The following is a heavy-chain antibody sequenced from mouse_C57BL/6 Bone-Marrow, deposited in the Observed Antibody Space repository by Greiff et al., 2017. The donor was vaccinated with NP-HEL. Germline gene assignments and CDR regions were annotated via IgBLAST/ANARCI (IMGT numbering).Heavy chain of an antibody. CDR1: GFTFSSYG. Sequence: EVKLVESGGDLVKPGGSLKLSCAASGFTFSSYGMSWVRQTPDKRLEWVATISSGGSYTYYPDSVKGRFTISRDNAKNTLYLQMSSLKSEDTAMYYCARRGWFAHWGQGTLVTVSA. CDR2: ISSGGSYT. CDR3: ARRGWFAH. J-gene: IGHJ3*01. V-gene: IGHV5-6*02.